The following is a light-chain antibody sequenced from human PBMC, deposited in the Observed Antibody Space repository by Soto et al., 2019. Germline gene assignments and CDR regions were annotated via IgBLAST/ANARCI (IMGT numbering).Light chain of an antibody. CDR2: GSS. CDR3: QPYGSSPPYT. CDR1: QSVSNNY. Sequence: EVVLTQSPGTLSLSPGERATLSCRASQSVSNNYLAWYQQKPGQSPKLLIFGSSDRATGIPDRFSGSGSGTEFTLTISSLEPEDFAVYYCQPYGSSPPYTFGQGTKLEIK. V-gene: IGKV3-20*01. J-gene: IGKJ2*01.